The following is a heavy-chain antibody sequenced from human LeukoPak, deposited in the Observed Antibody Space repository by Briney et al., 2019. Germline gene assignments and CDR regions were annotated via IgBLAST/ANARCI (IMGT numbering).Heavy chain of an antibody. CDR1: GFTFSSYS. D-gene: IGHD3-16*01. CDR2: ISSSSSYI. J-gene: IGHJ6*03. Sequence: PGGSLRLSCAASGFTFSSYSMNWVRQAPGKGLEWVSSISSSSSYIYYADSVKGRFTISRDNAKNSLYLQMNSLRAGDTAVYYCARWGVTTVWRDDYYYMDVWGKGTTVTVSS. CDR3: ARWGVTTVWRDDYYYMDV. V-gene: IGHV3-21*01.